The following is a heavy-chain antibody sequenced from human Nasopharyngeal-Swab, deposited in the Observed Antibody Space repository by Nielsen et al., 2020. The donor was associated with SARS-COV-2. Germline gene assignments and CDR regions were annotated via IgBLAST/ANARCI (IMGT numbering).Heavy chain of an antibody. CDR3: ARDLADQLLPNWFDP. D-gene: IGHD2-2*01. Sequence: WVRQAPGQGLEWMGGIIPIFGTANYAQKFQGRVTITADKSTSTAYMELSSLRSEDTAVYYCARDLADQLLPNWFDPWGQGTLVTVSS. CDR2: IIPIFGTA. J-gene: IGHJ5*02. V-gene: IGHV1-69*06.